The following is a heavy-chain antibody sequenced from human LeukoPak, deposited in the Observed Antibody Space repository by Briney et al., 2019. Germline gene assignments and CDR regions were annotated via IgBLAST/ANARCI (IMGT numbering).Heavy chain of an antibody. CDR1: GYTFISYY. Sequence: GASVMVSCKASGYTFISYYMHWVRQAPGQGLEWMGIINPSGGSTDYAQKFQGRVTMTRDTSTSTVYMELSSLRSEDTAVYYCARGGRSGGGDYWGQGTLVTVSS. CDR2: INPSGGST. CDR3: ARGGRSGGGDY. D-gene: IGHD6-19*01. V-gene: IGHV1-46*01. J-gene: IGHJ4*02.